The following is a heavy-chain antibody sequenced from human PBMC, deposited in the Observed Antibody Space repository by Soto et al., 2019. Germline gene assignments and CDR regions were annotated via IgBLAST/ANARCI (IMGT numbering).Heavy chain of an antibody. D-gene: IGHD2-15*01. V-gene: IGHV4-59*01. CDR2: IYYSGST. CDR3: ARVRIGRPTERTGVYFDY. J-gene: IGHJ4*02. Sequence: SETLSLTCTVSGGSISSYYWSWIRQPPGKGLEWIGYIYYSGSTNYNPSLKSRLTISVDTSKNQFTRKLSSVTAADTAVYYCARVRIGRPTERTGVYFDYWGQGTLVTVSS. CDR1: GGSISSYY.